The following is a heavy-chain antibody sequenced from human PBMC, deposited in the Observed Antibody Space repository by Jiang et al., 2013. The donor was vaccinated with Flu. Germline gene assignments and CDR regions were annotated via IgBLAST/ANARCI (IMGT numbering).Heavy chain of an antibody. J-gene: IGHJ4*02. V-gene: IGHV1-3*01. CDR2: STLGNGNT. D-gene: IGHD6-19*01. CDR3: ATSGAVGYARGGY. CDR1: GYTFTSYA. Sequence: CKASGYTFTSYAMHWVRQAPTRLSGWDGSTLGNGNTKYSQKFQGRVTITRGTSTSTAYMELSSLRSEGTAVYYCATSGAVGYARGGYWGQGTLVTVSS.